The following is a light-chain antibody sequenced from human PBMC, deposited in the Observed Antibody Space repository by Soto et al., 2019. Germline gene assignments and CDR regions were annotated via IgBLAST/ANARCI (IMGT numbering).Light chain of an antibody. CDR2: SNN. CDR1: SSNIGSNY. Sequence: QSVLTQPPSASGTPGQRVTISCSGSSSNIGSNYVYWYQQPPGTAPTLLIFSNNHRPSGVPARFSGTKSGTSASLAISGHRSEDEADYYCAAWDDSLSVLFGGGTKLTVL. J-gene: IGLJ2*01. CDR3: AAWDDSLSVL. V-gene: IGLV1-47*02.